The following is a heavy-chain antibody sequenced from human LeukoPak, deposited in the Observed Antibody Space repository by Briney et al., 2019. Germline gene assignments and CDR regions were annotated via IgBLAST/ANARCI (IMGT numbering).Heavy chain of an antibody. CDR2: IYPADSDT. CDR3: ARFRAGYCSGASCYDSFDI. D-gene: IGHD2-15*01. CDR1: EYSFTSYW. Sequence: GGSLKISCKGSEYSFTSYWIGWVRQMPGKGLEWMGIIYPADSDTRYSPSFKGQVTISADKSITTAFLQWSSLKASDTAMYYCARFRAGYCSGASCYDSFDIWGQGTMVTVSS. J-gene: IGHJ3*02. V-gene: IGHV5-51*01.